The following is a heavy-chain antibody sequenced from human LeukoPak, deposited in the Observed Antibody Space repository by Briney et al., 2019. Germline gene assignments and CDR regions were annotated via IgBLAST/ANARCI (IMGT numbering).Heavy chain of an antibody. J-gene: IGHJ3*02. V-gene: IGHV3-23*01. CDR3: AKVNDSYGQGDI. Sequence: PGGSLRLSCAASGFTFSSYAMTWVRQAPGKGLEWVSGKSISGASTYYADSVKGRFTISRDNSKNTLYLQMNSLRAEDTAVYYCAKVNDSYGQGDIWGQGTMVTVSS. CDR1: GFTFSSYA. CDR2: KSISGAST. D-gene: IGHD5-18*01.